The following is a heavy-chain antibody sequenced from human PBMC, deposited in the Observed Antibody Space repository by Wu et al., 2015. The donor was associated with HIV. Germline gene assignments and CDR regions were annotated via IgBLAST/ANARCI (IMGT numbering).Heavy chain of an antibody. CDR3: ARVAIQVWLGQEKYYMDV. J-gene: IGHJ6*03. CDR1: GYTFTGHY. Sequence: QVQLVQSGAEVKKPGASVKVSCKASGYTFTGHYIHWVRQAPGQGLEWMGWINPNSGGTNYVQKFQGRVTMTRDTSITTAYMELRRLRSDDTAVYYCARVAIQVWLGQEKYYMDVVGQRDHGHRLL. V-gene: IGHV1-2*02. CDR2: INPNSGGT. D-gene: IGHD5-18*01.